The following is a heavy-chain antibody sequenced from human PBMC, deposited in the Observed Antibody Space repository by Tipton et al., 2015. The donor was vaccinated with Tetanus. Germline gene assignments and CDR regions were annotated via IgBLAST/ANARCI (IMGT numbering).Heavy chain of an antibody. CDR1: GGSFSGYY. D-gene: IGHD3-10*01. Sequence: TLSLTCAVYGGSFSGYYWSWIRQPPGKGLEWIGEINHSGSTNYNPSLKSRVTISVDTSKNQFSLKLSSVTAADTAVYYCARSPRITMVRGVIRGWFDPWGQGTLVTVSS. V-gene: IGHV4-34*01. CDR2: INHSGST. J-gene: IGHJ5*02. CDR3: ARSPRITMVRGVIRGWFDP.